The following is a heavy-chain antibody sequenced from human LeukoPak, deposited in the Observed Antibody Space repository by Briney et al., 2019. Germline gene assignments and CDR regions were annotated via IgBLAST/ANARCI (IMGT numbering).Heavy chain of an antibody. CDR3: ATWGGFGPFDY. CDR1: GFSFSNYQ. Sequence: GSLRLSCAASGFSFSNYQMNWVRQAPGKGLEWVANIKQDGSEKFYVDSVKGRFTISRDNAKNSLYLQMNSLRAEDTAVYYCATWGGFGPFDYWGRGTLVTVSS. D-gene: IGHD3-16*01. J-gene: IGHJ4*02. V-gene: IGHV3-7*01. CDR2: IKQDGSEK.